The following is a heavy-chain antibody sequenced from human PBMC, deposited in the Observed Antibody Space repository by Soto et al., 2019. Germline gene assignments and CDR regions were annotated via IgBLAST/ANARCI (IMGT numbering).Heavy chain of an antibody. CDR3: TRVPQYPPGTMDV. V-gene: IGHV3-49*04. D-gene: IGHD4-4*01. J-gene: IGHJ6*02. CDR2: IRSKAYGGTT. CDR1: GFTFGDYV. Sequence: GGSLRLSCTASGFTFGDYVMSWVRQAPGKGLEWVGFIRSKAYGGTTEYAASVKGRFTISRDDSKSIAYPQMSSLKTEDTAVYYCTRVPQYPPGTMDVWGQGTTVTVSS.